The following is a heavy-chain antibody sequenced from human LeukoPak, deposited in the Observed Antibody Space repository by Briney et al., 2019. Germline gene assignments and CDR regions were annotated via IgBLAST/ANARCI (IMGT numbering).Heavy chain of an antibody. CDR1: GFVFSDYT. D-gene: IGHD3-3*01. V-gene: IGHV3-48*01. CDR3: AQFDVLSGYYSGFDV. CDR2: ISRSSGTI. J-gene: IGHJ6*02. Sequence: GGSLRLSCRASGFVFSDYTINWVRQAPGRGLEWISYISRSSGTIYYADSVKGRFTISRDNGKNSLYLQMNSLRAEDTAVYYCAQFDVLSGYYSGFDVWGQGTTVIVSS.